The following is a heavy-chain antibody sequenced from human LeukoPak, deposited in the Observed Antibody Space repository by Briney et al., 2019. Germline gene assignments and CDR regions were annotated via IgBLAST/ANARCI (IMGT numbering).Heavy chain of an antibody. CDR2: IYTSGST. V-gene: IGHV4-4*07. J-gene: IGHJ4*02. CDR1: GGSISSYY. D-gene: IGHD6-13*01. CDR3: ARERGIEHSEIAAAGYFDY. Sequence: SETLSLTCTVSGGSISSYYWSWIRQPAGKGLEWIGRIYTSGSTNYNPSLKSRVTISVDTSKNQFSLKLSSVTAADTAVYYCARERGIEHSEIAAAGYFDYWGQGTLVTVSS.